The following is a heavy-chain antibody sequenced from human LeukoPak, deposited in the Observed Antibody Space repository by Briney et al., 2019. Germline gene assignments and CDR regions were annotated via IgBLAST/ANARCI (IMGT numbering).Heavy chain of an antibody. CDR2: ISSSSSYI. Sequence: PGGSLRLSCAASGFTFSSYSMNWVRQAPGKGLEWVSSISSSSSYIYYADSVKGRFTISRDNAKNSLYLQMNSLRAEDTAVYYCARDGYSSGWYRRRGMDVWGQGTTVTVSS. D-gene: IGHD6-19*01. CDR3: ARDGYSSGWYRRRGMDV. V-gene: IGHV3-21*01. CDR1: GFTFSSYS. J-gene: IGHJ6*02.